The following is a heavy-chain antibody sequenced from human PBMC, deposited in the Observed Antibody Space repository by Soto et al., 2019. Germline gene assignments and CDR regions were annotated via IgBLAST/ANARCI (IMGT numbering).Heavy chain of an antibody. CDR2: INPNSGGA. CDR3: ARASLSSHTVTTFDFQH. CDR1: GYTFTGYY. Sequence: QVQLVQSGAEVKKPGASVKVSCKASGYTFTGYYMHWVRQAPGQGLEWMGWINPNSGGANYAQKFQGWVTMPRDTSISTAYMELSRLRSDDTAVYYCARASLSSHTVTTFDFQHWGQGTLVTVSS. J-gene: IGHJ1*01. V-gene: IGHV1-2*04. D-gene: IGHD4-17*01.